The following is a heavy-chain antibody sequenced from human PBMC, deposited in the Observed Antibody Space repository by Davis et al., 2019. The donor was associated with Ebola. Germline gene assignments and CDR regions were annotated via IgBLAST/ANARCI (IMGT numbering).Heavy chain of an antibody. J-gene: IGHJ6*02. CDR2: INPNSGGT. V-gene: IGHV1-2*02. Sequence: ASVKVSCKASGYTFTGYYMHWVRQAPGQGLEWMGWINPNSGGTNYAQKFQGRVTMTRDTSISTAYMELSRLRSDDTAVYYCAKSPEDEYYYYGMDVWGQGTTVTVSS. D-gene: IGHD1-14*01. CDR3: AKSPEDEYYYYGMDV. CDR1: GYTFTGYY.